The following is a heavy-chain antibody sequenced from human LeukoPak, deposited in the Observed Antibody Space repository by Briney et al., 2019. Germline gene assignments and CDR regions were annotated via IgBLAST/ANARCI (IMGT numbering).Heavy chain of an antibody. V-gene: IGHV3-30*02. J-gene: IGHJ4*02. CDR1: GFTFSTYG. Sequence: GGSLRLSCAASGFTFSTYGMLWVRQAPGQGPEWVALIRYDGSNKYYADSVKGRFTISRDNSKNTLYLQMNSLRAEDTAVYYCAKGEVRIVVVPAAMIHWGQGTLVTVSS. CDR3: AKGEVRIVVVPAAMIH. D-gene: IGHD2-2*01. CDR2: IRYDGSNK.